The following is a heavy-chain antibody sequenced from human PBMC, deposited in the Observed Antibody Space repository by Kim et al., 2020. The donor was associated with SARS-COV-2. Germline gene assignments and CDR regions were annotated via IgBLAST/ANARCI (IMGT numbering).Heavy chain of an antibody. CDR1: GFTFSSYA. V-gene: IGHV3-30-3*01. J-gene: IGHJ6*02. CDR3: ARDGDGRDYYYYYGMDV. D-gene: IGHD7-27*01. Sequence: GGSLRLSCAASGFTFSSYAMHWVRQAPGKGLEWVAVISYDGSNKYYADSVKGRFTISRDNSKNTLYLQMNSLRAEDTAVYYCARDGDGRDYYYYYGMDVWGQGTTVTVSS. CDR2: ISYDGSNK.